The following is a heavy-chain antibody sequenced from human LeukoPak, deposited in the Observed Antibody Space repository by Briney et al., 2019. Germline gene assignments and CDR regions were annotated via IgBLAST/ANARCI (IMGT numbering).Heavy chain of an antibody. J-gene: IGHJ4*02. CDR1: GFTVSSNY. V-gene: IGHV3-66*02. D-gene: IGHD3-10*01. CDR3: ARERGEGSGSYSWYYFDY. Sequence: GGSLRLSCAASGFTVSSNYMSWVRQAPGKGLEWVSVIYSGGSTYYADSVKGRFTISRDNSKNTLYLQMNSLRAEDTAVYYCARERGEGSGSYSWYYFDYWGQGTLVTVSS. CDR2: IYSGGST.